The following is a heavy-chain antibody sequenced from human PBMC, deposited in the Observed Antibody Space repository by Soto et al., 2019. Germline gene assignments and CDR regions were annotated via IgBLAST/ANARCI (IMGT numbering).Heavy chain of an antibody. Sequence: EVQLVQSGAEVKKPGATVKISCKVSGYTFTDYYMHWVQQAPGKGLEWMGLVDPEDGETIYAEKFQGRVTITADTSTDTAYMELSSLRSEDTAVYYCAPRRDYDILTGSGYGMDVWGQGTTVTVSS. CDR3: APRRDYDILTGSGYGMDV. J-gene: IGHJ6*02. CDR2: VDPEDGET. V-gene: IGHV1-69-2*01. CDR1: GYTFTDYY. D-gene: IGHD3-9*01.